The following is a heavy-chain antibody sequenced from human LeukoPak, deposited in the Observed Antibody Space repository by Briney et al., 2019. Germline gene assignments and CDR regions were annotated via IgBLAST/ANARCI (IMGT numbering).Heavy chain of an antibody. V-gene: IGHV3-7*01. CDR1: GFEFSIYW. J-gene: IGHJ4*02. D-gene: IGHD5-24*01. CDR3: SRERWLQPDY. CDR2: INGAGSGK. Sequence: GSLRLSWAASGFEFSIYWMGWVRQAPGKGLEWVANINGAGSGKDYVDSVEGRFTISRDHAKDSLSLQMNSLRVEDTAVYYCSRERWLQPDYWGQAIIVAVCS.